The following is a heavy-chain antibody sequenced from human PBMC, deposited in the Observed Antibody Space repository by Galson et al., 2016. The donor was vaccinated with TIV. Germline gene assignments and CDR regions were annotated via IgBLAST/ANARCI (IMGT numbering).Heavy chain of an antibody. V-gene: IGHV4-31*03. CDR3: ARDKNDYGVDAFDI. CDR1: GGSINSGGYY. D-gene: IGHD4-17*01. CDR2: IYYSGTT. J-gene: IGHJ3*02. Sequence: LSLTCTVSGGSINSGGYYWSWLRQHPGKGLEWIGYIYYSGTTQYNPSLKSRATISVDTSKTQFSLNLSSVTAADTAVYYCARDKNDYGVDAFDIWGQGTMVIVSS.